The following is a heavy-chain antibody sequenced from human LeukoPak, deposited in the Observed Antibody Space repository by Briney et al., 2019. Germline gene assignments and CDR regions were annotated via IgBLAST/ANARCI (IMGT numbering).Heavy chain of an antibody. V-gene: IGHV3-48*02. Sequence: GGSLRLSCAASGFTFSSYSMNWVRQAPGKGLEWISYISSSSSTIYYADSLKGRFTISRDNVKNSLYLQMNSLRDEDTAVYYCVPHRDGSYSFDYWGQGTLVTVSS. J-gene: IGHJ4*02. CDR3: VPHRDGSYSFDY. D-gene: IGHD1-26*01. CDR1: GFTFSSYS. CDR2: ISSSSSTI.